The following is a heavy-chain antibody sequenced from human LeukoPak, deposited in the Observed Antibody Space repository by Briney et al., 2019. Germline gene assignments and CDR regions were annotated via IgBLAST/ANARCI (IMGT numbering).Heavy chain of an antibody. J-gene: IGHJ4*02. Sequence: GGSLRLSCSAPGFTFSSYAMHWVRQAPGKGLEYVSAISSNGGSTYYAASVKGRFTISRDNSKNTLYLRMSSLRAEDTAVYYCVKDPTYSRSWYRELIHWGQGTLVTVSS. D-gene: IGHD6-13*01. CDR1: GFTFSSYA. CDR3: VKDPTYSRSWYRELIH. V-gene: IGHV3-64D*06. CDR2: ISSNGGST.